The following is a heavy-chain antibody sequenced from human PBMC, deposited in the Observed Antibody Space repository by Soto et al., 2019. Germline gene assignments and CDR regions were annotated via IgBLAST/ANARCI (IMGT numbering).Heavy chain of an antibody. V-gene: IGHV4-31*03. CDR2: IYYSGST. J-gene: IGHJ5*02. Sequence: QVQLQESGPGLVKPSQTLSLTCTVSGGSISSGGYYWSWIRQHPEKGLEWIGYIYYSGSTYYNPSLKSRVTISVDTSKNQFSLKLSSVTAADTAVYYCARGISVLDIVVVVAATRYWFDPWGQGTLVTVSS. CDR3: ARGISVLDIVVVVAATRYWFDP. CDR1: GGSISSGGYY. D-gene: IGHD2-15*01.